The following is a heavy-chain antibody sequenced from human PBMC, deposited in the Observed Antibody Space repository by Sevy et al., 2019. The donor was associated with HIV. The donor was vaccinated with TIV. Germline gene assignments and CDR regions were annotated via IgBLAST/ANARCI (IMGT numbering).Heavy chain of an antibody. D-gene: IGHD3-22*01. CDR3: ATTKDYYERSGDPFDY. CDR1: GGTFSFYG. J-gene: IGHJ4*02. V-gene: IGHV1-69*10. CDR2: IIPILGTT. Sequence: ASVKVSCKASGGTFSFYGVSWVRQAPGQGLEWMAGIIPILGTTRYAQKFQGRVTMTEDTSTDTAYMELSSLRSEDTAVYYCATTKDYYERSGDPFDYWGQGTLVTVSS.